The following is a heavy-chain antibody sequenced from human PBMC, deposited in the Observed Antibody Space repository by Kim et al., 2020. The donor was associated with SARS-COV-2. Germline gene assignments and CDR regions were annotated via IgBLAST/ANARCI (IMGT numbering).Heavy chain of an antibody. V-gene: IGHV1-2*02. CDR2: GGT. CDR3: AKGSGWFDP. D-gene: IGHD6-25*01. J-gene: IGHJ5*02. Sequence: GGTNYAQKFQGRVTMTRDTAINTAYMELSSLRSDDTALYYCAKGSGWFDPWGQGTLVTVSS.